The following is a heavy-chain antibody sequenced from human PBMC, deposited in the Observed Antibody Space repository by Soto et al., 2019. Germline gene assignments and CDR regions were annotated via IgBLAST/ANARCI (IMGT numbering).Heavy chain of an antibody. D-gene: IGHD3-3*01. CDR3: ARDLAYDFWSGYYFDY. Sequence: GGSLRLSCAASGFTFSSYWMSWVRQAPGKGLEWVANIKQDGSEKYYVDSVKGRFTISRDNAKNSLYLQMNSLRAEDTAVYYCARDLAYDFWSGYYFDYWGQGTLVTVSS. CDR1: GFTFSSYW. V-gene: IGHV3-7*01. CDR2: IKQDGSEK. J-gene: IGHJ4*02.